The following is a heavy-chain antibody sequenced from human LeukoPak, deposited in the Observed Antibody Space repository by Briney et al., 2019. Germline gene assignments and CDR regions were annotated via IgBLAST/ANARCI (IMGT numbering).Heavy chain of an antibody. Sequence: PPETLSLTCTVSGGSISSSSYYWGWIRQPPGKGLEWIGSIYYSGSTYYNPSLKSRVTISVDTSKNQFSLKLSSVTAADTAVYYCARNGVSDCSSTSCYFAYYNMDVRGKGTTVTVSS. CDR2: IYYSGST. CDR3: ARNGVSDCSSTSCYFAYYNMDV. D-gene: IGHD2-2*01. V-gene: IGHV4-39*07. CDR1: GGSISSSSYY. J-gene: IGHJ6*03.